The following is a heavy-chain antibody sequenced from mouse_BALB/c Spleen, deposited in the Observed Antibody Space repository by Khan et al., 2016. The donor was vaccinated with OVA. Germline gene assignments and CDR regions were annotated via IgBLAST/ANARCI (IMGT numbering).Heavy chain of an antibody. J-gene: IGHJ3*01. CDR2: INTYTGEP. Sequence: QIQLVQSGPELKKPGETVKISCKASGYTFTNYGMNWVKQAPGKGLKWMGWINTYTGEPTYADDFKGRFAFSLETSASTAYLQINNLKNEDTATYLCARSNGNYWFAYWGQGTLVTVSA. D-gene: IGHD2-1*01. CDR1: GYTFTNYG. V-gene: IGHV9-3-1*01. CDR3: ARSNGNYWFAY.